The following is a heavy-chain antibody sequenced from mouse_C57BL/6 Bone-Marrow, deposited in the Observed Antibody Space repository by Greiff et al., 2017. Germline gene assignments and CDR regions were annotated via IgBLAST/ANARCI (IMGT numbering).Heavy chain of an antibody. CDR3: ARHSYSNWDAMDY. CDR1: GFTFSDYY. D-gene: IGHD2-5*01. J-gene: IGHJ4*01. CDR2: ISNGGGST. V-gene: IGHV5-12*01. Sequence: EVQLVESGGGLVQPGGSLKLSCAASGFTFSDYYMYWVRQTPEKRLEWVAYISNGGGSTYYPDTVKGRFTISRDNAKNTLYLQMSRLKSEDTAMYYCARHSYSNWDAMDYWGQGTSVTVSS.